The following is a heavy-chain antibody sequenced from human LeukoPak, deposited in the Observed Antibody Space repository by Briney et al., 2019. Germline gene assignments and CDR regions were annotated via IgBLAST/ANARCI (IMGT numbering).Heavy chain of an antibody. D-gene: IGHD2-21*02. Sequence: SETLSLTCTVSGGSFGGYYWSWVRQPPGKGLEWIGYISTSGSTKYSPSLKSRVSISLDTSTNQFSLKLSSVHAAGTAVYDCARQAGGACSSGTFYIWGQGTVVTGSS. CDR1: GGSFGGYY. J-gene: IGHJ3*02. CDR2: ISTSGST. V-gene: IGHV4-4*09. CDR3: ARQAGGACSSGTFYI.